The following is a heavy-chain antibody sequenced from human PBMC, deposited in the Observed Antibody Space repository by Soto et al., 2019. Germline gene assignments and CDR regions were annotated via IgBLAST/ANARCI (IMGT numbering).Heavy chain of an antibody. Sequence: QVQLQESDPGLVKPSETLSLTCTVSGGSISNYYWSWIRQPPGKGLEWIGYIYYSGSTNYNPSLKSRVTISVDTSKNQFSLKLSSVTAADTAVYYCARETVAAGGMDVWGQGTTVTVPS. CDR2: IYYSGST. J-gene: IGHJ6*02. CDR3: ARETVAAGGMDV. V-gene: IGHV4-59*01. CDR1: GGSISNYY. D-gene: IGHD4-4*01.